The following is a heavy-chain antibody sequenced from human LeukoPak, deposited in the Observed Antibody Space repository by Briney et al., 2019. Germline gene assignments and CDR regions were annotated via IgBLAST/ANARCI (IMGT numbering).Heavy chain of an antibody. CDR3: ARVGTTVTTMYYIDD. CDR1: GFTFSDYY. D-gene: IGHD4-11*01. Sequence: KTGGSLRLSCAASGFTFSDYYMSWIRQAPGKGLEWIGEINHNGSNNYNPSLKSRVTISVDTTKKQFSLKLSSVTAADTAVYYCARVGTTVTTMYYIDDWGQGTLVTAYS. V-gene: IGHV4-34*01. J-gene: IGHJ4*02. CDR2: INHNGSN.